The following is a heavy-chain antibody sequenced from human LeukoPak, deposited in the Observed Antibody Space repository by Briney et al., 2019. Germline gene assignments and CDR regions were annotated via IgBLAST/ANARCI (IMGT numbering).Heavy chain of an antibody. J-gene: IGHJ4*02. CDR1: GGSFSGYY. CDR2: INHSGST. V-gene: IGHV4-34*01. D-gene: IGHD3-22*01. Sequence: PSETLSLTCAVYGGSFSGYYWSWIRQPPGKGLEWSGEINHSGSTNYNPSLKRRVTITVDTSKNQFSLKLSSVTAADTAVYYCARGYYYDSSGYSLYYFDYWGQGTLVTVSS. CDR3: ARGYYYDSSGYSLYYFDY.